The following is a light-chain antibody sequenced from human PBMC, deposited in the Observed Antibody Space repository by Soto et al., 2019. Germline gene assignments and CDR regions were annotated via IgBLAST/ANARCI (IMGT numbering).Light chain of an antibody. CDR2: EVS. CDR1: SSDVGGYKY. CDR3: CSYAGSYTFVV. V-gene: IGLV2-14*01. Sequence: QSALTQPASVSGSPGQSITISCTGTSSDVGGYKYVSWYQQHPGKAPKLMIYEVSNRPSGVSNRFSGSKSGNTASLTISGLQADDEADYYCCSYAGSYTFVVFGGGTKLTVL. J-gene: IGLJ2*01.